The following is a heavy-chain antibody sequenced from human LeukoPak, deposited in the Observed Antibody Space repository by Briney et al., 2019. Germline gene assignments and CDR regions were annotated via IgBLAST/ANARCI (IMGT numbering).Heavy chain of an antibody. CDR1: GLXIGRYW. Sequence: GGSLRLSCAASGLXIGRYWIHWVRQAPGKGLVWVSRSEGDDSTTTYADSVKGRFTVSRDTAKNTLYLQMNSLRVEDTAVYYCAKLDWLDPWGQGTLVTVSP. J-gene: IGHJ5*02. CDR2: SEGDDSTT. CDR3: AKLDWLDP. V-gene: IGHV3-74*03.